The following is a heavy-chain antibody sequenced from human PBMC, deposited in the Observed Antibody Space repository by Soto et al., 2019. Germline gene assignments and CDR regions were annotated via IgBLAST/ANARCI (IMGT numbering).Heavy chain of an antibody. CDR1: GYTFRNFG. J-gene: IGHJ4*02. V-gene: IGHV1-18*01. Sequence: QIQLLQSGAEVKKPGASVKVTCKASGYTFRNFGISWVRQAPGQGLEWMGWISAYNANANYAQKFQGRLTMTADTSPSTAYMELRSLRSEDTAVYYCARENSYFDYWGQGTLVTVAS. CDR2: ISAYNANA. CDR3: ARENSYFDY.